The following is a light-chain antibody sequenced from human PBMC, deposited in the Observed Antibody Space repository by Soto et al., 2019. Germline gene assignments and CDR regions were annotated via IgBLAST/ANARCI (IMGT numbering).Light chain of an antibody. CDR3: QQYDELPQAT. Sequence: IQMTQSPSSLSASVGDRITITCQASQDIKNYLNWYQQKLGKAPKLLIYDVSNLETGVPSRFSGSGSGTDFTFTITSLQPEEFATDYCQQYDELPQATFGERTKVEIK. CDR2: DVS. CDR1: QDIKNY. J-gene: IGKJ4*01. V-gene: IGKV1-33*01.